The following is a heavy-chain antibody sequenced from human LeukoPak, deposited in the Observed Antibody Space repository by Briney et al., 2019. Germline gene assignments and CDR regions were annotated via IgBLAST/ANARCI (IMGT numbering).Heavy chain of an antibody. J-gene: IGHJ5*02. D-gene: IGHD1-1*01. CDR2: INPNSGGT. CDR3: AFQGASNWYDIWFDP. Sequence: GASVKVSCKASGYTFTGYYMHWVRQAPAQGLEWMGWINPNSGGTNDAQKFQGRVTMTRDTSISTAYMELSRLRSDDTAVYYCAFQGASNWYDIWFDPWGQGTLVTVSS. V-gene: IGHV1-2*02. CDR1: GYTFTGYY.